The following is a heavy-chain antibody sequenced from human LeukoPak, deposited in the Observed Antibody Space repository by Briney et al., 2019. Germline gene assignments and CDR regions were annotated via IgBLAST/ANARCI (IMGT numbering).Heavy chain of an antibody. V-gene: IGHV1-18*01. D-gene: IGHD2-15*01. CDR3: AREDCSGGSCYDY. CDR2: ISAYNGNT. Sequence: ASAKLSCKASGYTFTSYGISWVRQAPGQGLEWMGWISAYNGNTNYPQKLQGRVTMTTDTSTSTVYMELRSLRSDDTAVYFCAREDCSGGSCYDYWGQGTLVRVSS. J-gene: IGHJ4*02. CDR1: GYTFTSYG.